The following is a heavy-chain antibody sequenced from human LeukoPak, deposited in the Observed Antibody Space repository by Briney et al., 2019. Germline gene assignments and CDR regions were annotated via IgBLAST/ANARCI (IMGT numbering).Heavy chain of an antibody. CDR2: IKHDGSEE. CDR1: GFTFNTYR. V-gene: IGHV3-7*01. D-gene: IGHD3-22*01. CDR3: ARDPYYYDSSGYYRGLDY. Sequence: GGSLRLSCATSGFTFNTYRMSWVCQAPGKGLEWVANIKHDGSEENYVDSVKGRFTISRDNAKGSLSLQMNSLRGEDTAVYYCARDPYYYDSSGYYRGLDYWGQGTLVTVSS. J-gene: IGHJ4*02.